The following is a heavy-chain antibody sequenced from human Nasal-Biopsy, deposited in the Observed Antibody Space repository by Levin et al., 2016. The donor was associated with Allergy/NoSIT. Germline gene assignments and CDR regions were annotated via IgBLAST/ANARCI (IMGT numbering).Heavy chain of an antibody. D-gene: IGHD1-20*01. CDR2: IYYTGST. CDR1: GVSISSYY. V-gene: IGHV4-59*08. Sequence: GSLRLSCNVSGVSISSYYWSWIRQPPGKGLEWIGRIYYTGSTDYNPSLKSRVTMSVDTSKNQFSLKLNSVTAADTAVYYCARQDNWNDKVSYYYYGLDVWGQGTTVTVSS. J-gene: IGHJ6*02. CDR3: ARQDNWNDKVSYYYYGLDV.